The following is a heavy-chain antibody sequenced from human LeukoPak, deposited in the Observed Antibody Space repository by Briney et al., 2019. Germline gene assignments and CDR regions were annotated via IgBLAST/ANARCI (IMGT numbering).Heavy chain of an antibody. CDR1: GFTFSSYA. J-gene: IGHJ4*02. D-gene: IGHD1-26*01. V-gene: IGHV3-23*01. Sequence: GGSLRLSCAASGFTFSSYAMSWVRQAPGKGLEWVSTISGSGGSTYYADSVKGRFTISRDNSKNTLYLQMNSLRAEDTAVYYCAKAKYSGSSPFDYWGQGTLVTVSS. CDR3: AKAKYSGSSPFDY. CDR2: ISGSGGST.